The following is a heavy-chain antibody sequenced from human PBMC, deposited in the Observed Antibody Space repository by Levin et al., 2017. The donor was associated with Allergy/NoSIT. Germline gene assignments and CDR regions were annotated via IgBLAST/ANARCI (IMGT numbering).Heavy chain of an antibody. CDR1: GGSISSYY. Sequence: SETLSLTCTVSGGSISSYYWSWIRQPPGKGLEWIGYIYYSGSTNYNPSLKSRVTISVDTSKNQFSLKLSSVTAADTAVYYCARGVAAGTNYWGQGTLVTVSS. J-gene: IGHJ4*02. CDR3: ARGVAAGTNY. D-gene: IGHD6-13*01. CDR2: IYYSGST. V-gene: IGHV4-59*01.